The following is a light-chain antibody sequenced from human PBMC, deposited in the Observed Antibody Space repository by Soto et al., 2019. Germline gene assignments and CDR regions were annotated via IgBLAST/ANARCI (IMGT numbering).Light chain of an antibody. CDR1: SSDVGGYNY. Sequence: QSVLTQPASVSGSPGQSIAISCTGTSSDVGGYNYVSWYQQHPGKAPKLMIYDVTSRLSGVSDRFSGSKSGTTASLTISGLQAEDEADYYCCSYTSSTIYVFGTGTKVTVL. V-gene: IGLV2-14*03. CDR2: DVT. J-gene: IGLJ1*01. CDR3: CSYTSSTIYV.